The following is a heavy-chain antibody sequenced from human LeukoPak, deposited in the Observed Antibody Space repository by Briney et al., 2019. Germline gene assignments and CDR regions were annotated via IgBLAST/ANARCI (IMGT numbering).Heavy chain of an antibody. J-gene: IGHJ4*02. Sequence: GESLKISCKASVDSFTSYWIGWVRRLPGKGLEYMGIIYPGDSDARYSPSCQGQVTISVDKSISTAYLQWSSLKASDTAKYYCARVERGGDYWGQGTLVTVSS. CDR3: ARVERGGDY. V-gene: IGHV5-51*01. CDR1: VDSFTSYW. CDR2: IYPGDSDA. D-gene: IGHD3-16*01.